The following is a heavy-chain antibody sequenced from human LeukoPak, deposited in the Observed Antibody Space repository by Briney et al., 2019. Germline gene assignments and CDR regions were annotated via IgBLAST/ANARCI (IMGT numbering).Heavy chain of an antibody. V-gene: IGHV3-74*01. CDR2: INTDGSST. Sequence: PGGSLRLSCAASGFTFSSYWMHWVRQAPGKGLVWVSRINTDGSSTSYADSVKGRFTISRDNAKNTLFLQTNSLRAEDTAVYYCATDPSGSSDYWGQGTLVTVSS. J-gene: IGHJ4*02. CDR1: GFTFSSYW. D-gene: IGHD3-10*01. CDR3: ATDPSGSSDY.